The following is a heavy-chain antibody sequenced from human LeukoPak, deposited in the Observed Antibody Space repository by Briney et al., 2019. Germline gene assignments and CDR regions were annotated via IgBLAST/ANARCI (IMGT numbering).Heavy chain of an antibody. CDR3: ARESTYYYDSSGYYYRAWFDP. Sequence: GGSLRLSCAVSGFTFRSYAIHWVRQAPGKGLEWVAIISYDGRNKHYGDSVKGRFTISRDNSKNTLYLQMNSLRAEDTAVYYCARESTYYYDSSGYYYRAWFDPWGQGTLVTVSS. CDR2: ISYDGRNK. D-gene: IGHD3-22*01. V-gene: IGHV3-30*04. CDR1: GFTFRSYA. J-gene: IGHJ5*02.